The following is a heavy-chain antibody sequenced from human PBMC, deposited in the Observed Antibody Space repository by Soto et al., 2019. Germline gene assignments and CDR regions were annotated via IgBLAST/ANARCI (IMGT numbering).Heavy chain of an antibody. CDR2: ISYDGSNK. J-gene: IGHJ4*02. D-gene: IGHD4-17*01. Sequence: QVQLVESGGGVVQPGRSLRLSCAASGFTFSSYAMHWVRQAPGKGLEWVAVISYDGSNKYYADSVKGRFTISRDNSKNTLYLQMNSLRAEDTAVYYCAREDGDHFRIGYFDYWGQGTLVTVSS. CDR3: AREDGDHFRIGYFDY. V-gene: IGHV3-30-3*01. CDR1: GFTFSSYA.